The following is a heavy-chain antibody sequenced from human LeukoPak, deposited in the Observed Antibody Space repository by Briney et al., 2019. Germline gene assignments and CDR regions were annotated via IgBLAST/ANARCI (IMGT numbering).Heavy chain of an antibody. D-gene: IGHD6-6*01. Sequence: SGGSLRLSCAASGFTFSSYAMGWVRQPPGKGLEWVSGISSGGGSTYYTDSVKGRFTISRDNSKNTLYLQMNSLTAEDTALYYCANARGTSSSYFDLWGRGTLVTVSS. CDR3: ANARGTSSSYFDL. V-gene: IGHV3-23*01. CDR1: GFTFSSYA. CDR2: ISSGGGST. J-gene: IGHJ2*01.